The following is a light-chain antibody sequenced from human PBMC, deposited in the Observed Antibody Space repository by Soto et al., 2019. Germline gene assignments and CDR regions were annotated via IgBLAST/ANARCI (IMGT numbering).Light chain of an antibody. CDR3: SSYTTSSTYV. Sequence: QSVLTQPASVSASPGQSITISCTGTSSDVGTYDDVSWYRQYPGKAPKLLIYEVTNRPSGVSNRFSGSKSGNTASLTISGLQAEEEADYYCSSYTTSSTYVFGSGTKVTVL. CDR2: EVT. CDR1: SSDVGTYDD. J-gene: IGLJ1*01. V-gene: IGLV2-14*01.